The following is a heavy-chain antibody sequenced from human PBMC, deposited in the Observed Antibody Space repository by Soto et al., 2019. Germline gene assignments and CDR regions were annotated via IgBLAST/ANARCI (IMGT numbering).Heavy chain of an antibody. J-gene: IGHJ4*02. CDR1: GGSIRSSSYY. CDR3: SRGILV. Sequence: SETLSLTCIVSGGSIRSSSYYWGWIRQPPGKGLEWIGCISYGGSTSYNPSLKSRVTISVDTSKNQFSLKLTSVTAADTAVYYCSRGILVWGQGALVTVSS. V-gene: IGHV4-39*07. CDR2: ISYGGST. D-gene: IGHD5-18*01.